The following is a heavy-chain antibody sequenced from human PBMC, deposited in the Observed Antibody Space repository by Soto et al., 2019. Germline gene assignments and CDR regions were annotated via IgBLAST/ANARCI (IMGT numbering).Heavy chain of an antibody. CDR3: AKCHVLRYLIPLDY. D-gene: IGHD3-9*01. Sequence: PGGSLRLSCAASGFTFSSYGMHWVRQAPGKGLEWVAVISYGGSNKYYADSVKGRFTISRDNSKNTLYLQMNSLRAEDTAVYYCAKCHVLRYLIPLDYWGQGTLVTVSS. V-gene: IGHV3-30*18. CDR1: GFTFSSYG. J-gene: IGHJ4*02. CDR2: ISYGGSNK.